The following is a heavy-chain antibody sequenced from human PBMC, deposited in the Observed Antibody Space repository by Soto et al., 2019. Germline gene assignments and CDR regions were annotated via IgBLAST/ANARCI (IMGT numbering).Heavy chain of an antibody. Sequence: PSETLSHTCTVSGGYLSTDHWTRLRQPAGKGLEWIGRIYTSGSTDYNPSLKSRVTMSVDTSKNQFSLKVTSVTAADTAVYYCARVLIVGATHDAFEIWGRGTMVT. CDR2: IYTSGST. J-gene: IGHJ3*02. V-gene: IGHV4-4*07. CDR1: GGYLSTDH. CDR3: ARVLIVGATHDAFEI. D-gene: IGHD1-26*01.